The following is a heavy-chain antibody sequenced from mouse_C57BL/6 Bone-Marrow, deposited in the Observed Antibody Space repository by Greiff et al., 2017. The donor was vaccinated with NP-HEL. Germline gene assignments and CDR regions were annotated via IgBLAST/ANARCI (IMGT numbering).Heavy chain of an antibody. CDR1: GYTFTSYG. CDR3: ARHGSSYQAWFAY. D-gene: IGHD1-1*01. Sequence: QVQLQQSGAELARPGASVKLSCKASGYTFTSYGISWVKQRTGQGLEWIGELYPRSGNTYYNVTFTGNATLTSYKSSSTAYMELRSLTSEDSAVYFCARHGSSYQAWFAYWGQGTLVTVSA. V-gene: IGHV1-81*01. CDR2: LYPRSGNT. J-gene: IGHJ3*01.